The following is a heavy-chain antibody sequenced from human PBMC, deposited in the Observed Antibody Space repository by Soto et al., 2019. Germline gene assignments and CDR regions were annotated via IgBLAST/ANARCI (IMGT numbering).Heavy chain of an antibody. CDR3: ARRV. CDR2: ISAGGDST. CDR1: GFTFSNYP. J-gene: IGHJ4*02. Sequence: PGGSLRLSCATSGFTFSNYPMNWARQAPGKGLEWVSGISAGGDSTYYADSVKGRFTIFRDNSKNSVYLQMNSLRAEDTAVYYCARRVWGQGTLVTVSS. V-gene: IGHV3-23*01.